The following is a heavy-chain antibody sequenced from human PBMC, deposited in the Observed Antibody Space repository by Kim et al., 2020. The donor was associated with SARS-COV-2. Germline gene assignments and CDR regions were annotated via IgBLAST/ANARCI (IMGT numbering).Heavy chain of an antibody. D-gene: IGHD2-15*01. Sequence: LSLTCTVSGGSVSSGSYYWSWIRQPPGKGLEWIGYIYYSGSTNYNPSLKSRVTISVDTSKNQFSLKLSSVTAADTAVYYCARGRGDIVVVVAATPPSFDYWGQGTLVTVSS. CDR2: IYYSGST. CDR3: ARGRGDIVVVVAATPPSFDY. J-gene: IGHJ4*02. CDR1: GGSVSSGSYY. V-gene: IGHV4-61*01.